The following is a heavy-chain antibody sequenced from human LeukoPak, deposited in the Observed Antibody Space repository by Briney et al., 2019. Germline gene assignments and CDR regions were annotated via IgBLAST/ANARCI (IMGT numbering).Heavy chain of an antibody. CDR2: IIPIFGTA. D-gene: IGHD1-26*01. Sequence: ASVTVSCKASGGTFSSYAISWVRQAPGQGLEWMGGIIPIFGTANYAQKFQGRVTITADESTSTAYMELSSLRSEDTAVYYCARERVGATLFLGDAFDIWGQGTMVTVSS. V-gene: IGHV1-69*13. CDR1: GGTFSSYA. CDR3: ARERVGATLFLGDAFDI. J-gene: IGHJ3*02.